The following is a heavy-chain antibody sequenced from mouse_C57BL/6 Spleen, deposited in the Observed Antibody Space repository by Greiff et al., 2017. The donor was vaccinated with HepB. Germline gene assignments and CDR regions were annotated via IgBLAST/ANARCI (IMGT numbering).Heavy chain of an antibody. CDR1: GYTFTSYW. CDR2: IGPSDSET. D-gene: IGHD2-1*01. J-gene: IGHJ3*01. V-gene: IGHV1-52*01. CDR3: ARASYGNLFAY. Sequence: QVQLQQPGAELVRPGSSVKLSCKASGYTFTSYWMHWVKQRPIQGLEWIGNIGPSDSETHYNQKFKDKATLTVDKSSSTAYMQLSSLTSEDSAVYYCARASYGNLFAYWGQGTLVTVSA.